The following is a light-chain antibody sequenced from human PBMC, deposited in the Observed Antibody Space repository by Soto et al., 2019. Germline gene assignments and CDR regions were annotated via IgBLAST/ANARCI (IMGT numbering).Light chain of an antibody. J-gene: IGKJ4*01. CDR1: QSVSSY. V-gene: IGKV3-11*01. CDR2: DAS. Sequence: EIVLTQSPATLSLSPGERATLSCRASQSVSSYLAWYQQKPGQAPRLLIYDASNRATGIPARFSGSGSGTDFTLTISRLEPEDVATYYCQKYNSAPLTFGGGTKVDIK. CDR3: QKYNSAPLT.